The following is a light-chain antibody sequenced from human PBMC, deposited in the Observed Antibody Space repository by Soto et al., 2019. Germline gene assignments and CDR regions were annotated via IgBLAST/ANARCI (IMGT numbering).Light chain of an antibody. Sequence: DIQMTQSPSILSASVGDRVTITCRASQSISSWLAWYQQKPGKAPKLLIYKASTLKSGVPSRFSGSGSGTEITLTISSLQPDDFETYYCQHYNSYSEAFGQGTKVDIK. CDR3: QHYNSYSEA. V-gene: IGKV1-5*03. CDR2: KAS. J-gene: IGKJ1*01. CDR1: QSISSW.